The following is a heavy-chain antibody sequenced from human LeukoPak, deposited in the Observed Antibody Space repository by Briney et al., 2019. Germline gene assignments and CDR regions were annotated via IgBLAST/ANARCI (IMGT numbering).Heavy chain of an antibody. Sequence: GGSLRLSCAASGFTFSSYAMSWVRQAPGKGLEWVSAISGSGGSTYYADSVKGRFTISRDNSKNTLYLQMNSLRAEDTAVYYCGRIFNIWGTFRNPWGQGTQVTVSS. CDR3: GRIFNIWGTFRNP. CDR2: ISGSGGST. D-gene: IGHD3-16*02. J-gene: IGHJ4*02. V-gene: IGHV3-23*01. CDR1: GFTFSSYA.